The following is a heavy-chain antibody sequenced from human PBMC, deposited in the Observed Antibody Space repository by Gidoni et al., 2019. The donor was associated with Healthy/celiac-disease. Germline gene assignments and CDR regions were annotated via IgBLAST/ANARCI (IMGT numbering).Heavy chain of an antibody. CDR1: GSSLSTTGVG. D-gene: IGHD3-9*01. V-gene: IGHV2-5*01. Sequence: QITLKESGPTLVKPTQTLTLTCTFSGSSLSTTGVGVGLIRPPPGQALEWPALIYWNDDKRYSPPLKSRLTITKDTSKNQVVLTMTNMDPVDTATDYCAHTPPTYDSLTGYYGRWFDPWGQGTLVTVSS. CDR3: AHTPPTYDSLTGYYGRWFDP. CDR2: IYWNDDK. J-gene: IGHJ5*02.